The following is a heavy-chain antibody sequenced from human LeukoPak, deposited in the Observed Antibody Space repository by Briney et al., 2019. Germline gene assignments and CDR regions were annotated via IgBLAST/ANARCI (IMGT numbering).Heavy chain of an antibody. CDR2: IYAGGTT. CDR1: GFTVTNNF. CDR3: VRERYASGTRCGVDV. J-gene: IGHJ6*02. Sequence: PGGSLRLSCAASGFTVTNNFMNWVRQAPGKGLEWVSVIYAGGTTSYAGAVMGRFTISRDSYKNTLYHQMNSLRAEDTTVYYCVRERYASGTRCGVDVWGQGTTVTVSS. D-gene: IGHD3-10*01. V-gene: IGHV3-66*01.